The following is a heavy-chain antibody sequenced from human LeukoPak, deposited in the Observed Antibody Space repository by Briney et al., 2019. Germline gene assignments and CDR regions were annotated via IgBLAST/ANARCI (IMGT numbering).Heavy chain of an antibody. V-gene: IGHV3-74*01. J-gene: IGHJ6*03. CDR3: ARAPGYFMDV. Sequence: GGSLRLSCAASGFTFRSYWMHWARQGPGKGLVWVSRINSDGSSTSYADSVKGRFTISRDNAKNTLYLQMNSLRVEDMAVYYCARAPGYFMDVWGKGTTVTVSS. CDR1: GFTFRSYW. CDR2: INSDGSST.